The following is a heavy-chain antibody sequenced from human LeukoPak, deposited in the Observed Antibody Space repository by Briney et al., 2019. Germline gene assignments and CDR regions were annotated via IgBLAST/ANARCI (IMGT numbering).Heavy chain of an antibody. Sequence: GGSLRLSCAASGFTFSSYWMSWVRQAPGKGLEWVAHIKQDGSEKYYVDSVKGRFTISRDNAKNSLYLQMNSLRAEDTAVYYCARDGYSSSWYSNWFDPWGQGTLVTVSS. V-gene: IGHV3-7*01. D-gene: IGHD6-13*01. CDR3: ARDGYSSSWYSNWFDP. CDR2: IKQDGSEK. J-gene: IGHJ5*02. CDR1: GFTFSSYW.